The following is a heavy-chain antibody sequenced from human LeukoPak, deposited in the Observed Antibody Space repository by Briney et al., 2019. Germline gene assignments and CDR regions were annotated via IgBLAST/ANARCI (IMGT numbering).Heavy chain of an antibody. CDR1: GFTFSSYG. CDR2: ISYDGSNK. J-gene: IGHJ4*02. V-gene: IGHV3-30*18. Sequence: GGSLRLSCAASGFTFSSYGMHWVRQAPGKGLEWVAAISYDGSNKYYADSVKGRFTISRDSSRNTLYLQMNSLTVEDTAVYYCAKDNWLPSSPAVAGLGDWNQGTLVIVSS. CDR3: AKDNWLPSSPAVAGLGD. D-gene: IGHD6-19*01.